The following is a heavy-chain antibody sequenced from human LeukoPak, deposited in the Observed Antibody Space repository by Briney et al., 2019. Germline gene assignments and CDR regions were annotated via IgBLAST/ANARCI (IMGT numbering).Heavy chain of an antibody. J-gene: IGHJ4*02. CDR2: IYSDGRT. D-gene: IGHD5-18*01. Sequence: PGGSLRLSCAASGFTVSNNYMSWVRQAPGKGLEWVSIIYSDGRTYHVDSVKGRFTISRDNSKNTLFLQMDSLRAEDTAVYYCTRSSRGCNYGYFDYWGQGTLVTVSS. V-gene: IGHV3-66*01. CDR1: GFTVSNNY. CDR3: TRSSRGCNYGYFDY.